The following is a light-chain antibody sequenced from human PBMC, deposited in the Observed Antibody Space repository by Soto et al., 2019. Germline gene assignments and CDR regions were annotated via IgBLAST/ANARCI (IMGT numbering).Light chain of an antibody. J-gene: IGKJ1*01. CDR2: GAS. CDR3: QQYNNWPPDRT. V-gene: IGKV3-15*01. Sequence: EIVMTQSPATLSVSPGERATLSCRVSQSVGSNLAWYQQKPGQAPRLLIYGASTRATGIPARFSVSGSGTDFTLTISSLQSEDFAIYFCQQYNNWPPDRTFGQGTKVEIK. CDR1: QSVGSN.